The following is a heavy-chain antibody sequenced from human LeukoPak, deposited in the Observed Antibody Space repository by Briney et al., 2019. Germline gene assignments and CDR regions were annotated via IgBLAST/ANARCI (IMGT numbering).Heavy chain of an antibody. CDR1: GFTFGNFW. Sequence: QPGGSLRLSCVASGFTFGNFWMSWVRHSPGRGLEWVANIHPEGDEKYHVESVMGRFTISRDNAESSLFLQMDGLRAEDTAVYYCARGDAFSGDHWGQGILVTVSS. CDR3: ARGDAFSGDH. CDR2: IHPEGDEK. J-gene: IGHJ4*02. V-gene: IGHV3-7*04.